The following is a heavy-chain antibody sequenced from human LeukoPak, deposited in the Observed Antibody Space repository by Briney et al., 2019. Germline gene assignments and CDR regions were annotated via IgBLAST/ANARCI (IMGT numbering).Heavy chain of an antibody. V-gene: IGHV3-64*01. D-gene: IGHD6-6*01. CDR3: ATGSYIAARPCLDY. Sequence: PGGSLRLSCAASGFTFSSYAMHWVRQAPGKGLECVSAISSNGGSTYYANSVKGRFTISRDNSKNTLYLQMGSLRAEDMAVYYCATGSYIAARPCLDYWGQGTLVTVSS. CDR2: ISSNGGST. J-gene: IGHJ4*02. CDR1: GFTFSSYA.